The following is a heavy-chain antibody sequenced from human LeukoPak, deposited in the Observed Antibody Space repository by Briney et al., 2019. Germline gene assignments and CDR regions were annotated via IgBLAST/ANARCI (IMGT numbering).Heavy chain of an antibody. CDR2: INPSGWSP. V-gene: IGHV1-46*01. Sequence: ASVKVSCKASGYTFTSYHLHWVRQAPGQGLEGMGIINPSGWSPNYPQKSQGRVTMTRNMSTSTVNMELSSLRSEDTAVYYCARAQGSYYHYYMDVWGKGTTVTVSS. D-gene: IGHD1-26*01. J-gene: IGHJ6*03. CDR1: GYTFTSYH. CDR3: ARAQGSYYHYYMDV.